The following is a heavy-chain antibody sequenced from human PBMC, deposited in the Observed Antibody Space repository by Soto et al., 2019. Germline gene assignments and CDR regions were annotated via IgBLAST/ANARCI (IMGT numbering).Heavy chain of an antibody. D-gene: IGHD2-15*01. Sequence: GSLRLSCAASGXTFSSYGMSWVRQAPGKGLELVANIKQDGSEKYYVDSVKGLFTISIYNAKNSLYLQMNSLRAEDKAVYYFARDQYCSGGSCYSRKAPAGHWGQGTLGTVSS. V-gene: IGHV3-7*03. CDR1: GXTFSSYG. J-gene: IGHJ4*02. CDR2: IKQDGSEK. CDR3: ARDQYCSGGSCYSRKAPAGH.